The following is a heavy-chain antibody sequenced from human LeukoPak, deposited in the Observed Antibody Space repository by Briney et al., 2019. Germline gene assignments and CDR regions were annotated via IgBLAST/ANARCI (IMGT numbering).Heavy chain of an antibody. V-gene: IGHV3-23*01. Sequence: SGGSLRLSCAASGFTFSSYAMSWVRQAPGKGLEWVSAISGSGGSTYYADSVKGRFTISRDNSKNTLYLQMNSLRAEDTAVYYCAKSQPIFGVVISGSYYFDYWGQGTLVTVSS. CDR2: ISGSGGST. CDR1: GFTFSSYA. CDR3: AKSQPIFGVVISGSYYFDY. D-gene: IGHD3-3*01. J-gene: IGHJ4*02.